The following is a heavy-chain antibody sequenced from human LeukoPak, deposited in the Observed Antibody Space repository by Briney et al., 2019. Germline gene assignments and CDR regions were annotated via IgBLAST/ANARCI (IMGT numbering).Heavy chain of an antibody. J-gene: IGHJ2*01. CDR2: INSDGSST. CDR3: ARVGTGSWYFDL. CDR1: GFTFSSYW. Sequence: PGGSLRLSCAASGFTFSSYWMHWVRQAPGKGLVWVSRINSDGSSTSYADSVKGRFTISRDNAKNTVYLQMNSLRAEDTAVYYCARVGTGSWYFDLWGRGTLVTFSS. D-gene: IGHD3-10*01. V-gene: IGHV3-74*01.